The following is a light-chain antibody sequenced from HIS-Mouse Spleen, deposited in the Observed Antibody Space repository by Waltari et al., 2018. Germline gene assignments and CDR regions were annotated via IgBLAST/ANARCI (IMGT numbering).Light chain of an antibody. CDR3: GTWDSSLSAVV. CDR2: DVS. Sequence: QSALTQPRPASGSPGRSVTTSCTGTSSAVGGYKSVSWYQQPPGKAPKLMIYDVSKRPSGVPDRFSGSKSGTSATLGITGLQTGDEADYYCGTWDSSLSAVVFGGGTKLTVL. CDR1: SSAVGGYKS. J-gene: IGLJ2*01. V-gene: IGLV2-11*01.